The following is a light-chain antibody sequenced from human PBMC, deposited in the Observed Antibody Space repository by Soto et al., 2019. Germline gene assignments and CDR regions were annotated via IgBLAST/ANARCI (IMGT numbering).Light chain of an antibody. CDR2: DAF. CDR1: QSVERY. Sequence: EIVLTQSPATLSLSPGERATLSCRASQSVERYLAWYQQKPGQAPRLLIYDAFNRATGIRARFSGSGSGTVFTLTISSLEPEDFAVYYCQQLKLWPPITFGQGTRLEIK. CDR3: QQLKLWPPIT. J-gene: IGKJ5*01. V-gene: IGKV3-11*01.